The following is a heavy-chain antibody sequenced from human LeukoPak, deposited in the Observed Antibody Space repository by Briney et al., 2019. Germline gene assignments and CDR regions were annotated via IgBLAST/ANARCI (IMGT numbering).Heavy chain of an antibody. CDR3: ATLGYCSSTSCYSGWFDP. CDR1: GYTFSSYW. J-gene: IGHJ5*02. Sequence: GESLKISCKGSGYTFSSYWIGWVRQMPGKGLEWMGIIYPGDSDTRYSPSLQGQVTISVDTSISTAYLQWSSLKASDTAMYYCATLGYCSSTSCYSGWFDPWGQGTLVTVSS. D-gene: IGHD2-2*01. CDR2: IYPGDSDT. V-gene: IGHV5-51*01.